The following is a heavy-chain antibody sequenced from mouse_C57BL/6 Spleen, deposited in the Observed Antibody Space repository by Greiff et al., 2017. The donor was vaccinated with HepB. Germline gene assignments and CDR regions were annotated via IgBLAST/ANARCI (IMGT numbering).Heavy chain of an antibody. CDR1: GYTFTSYW. CDR2: IYTSDSET. Sequence: QVQLQQSGADLVRPGSSLKLSCKASGYTFTSYWMDWVQQRPGQGLEWIGNIYTSDSETHYKHKFKDKATLTVDKSSSTAYLQLSSLTSEDSAVSYCASLRHFGADWGQGTVVTVCA. J-gene: IGHJ3*01. CDR3: ASLRHFGAD. V-gene: IGHV1-61*01. D-gene: IGHD3-1*01.